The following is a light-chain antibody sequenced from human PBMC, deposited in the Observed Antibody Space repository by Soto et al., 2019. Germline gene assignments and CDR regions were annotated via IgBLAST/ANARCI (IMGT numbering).Light chain of an antibody. V-gene: IGKV4-1*01. CDR2: WPS. Sequence: DIVMTQSPDSLAVSLGERATINCKSSQSVLYSSDNKNYLAWYQHKPGQPPKLLLYWPSTRESGVPDRFSGSGSGTDFTLTISSLQAEDVAVYYCQQYYSTPLTFGGGTKVEIK. J-gene: IGKJ4*01. CDR1: QSVLYSSDNKNY. CDR3: QQYYSTPLT.